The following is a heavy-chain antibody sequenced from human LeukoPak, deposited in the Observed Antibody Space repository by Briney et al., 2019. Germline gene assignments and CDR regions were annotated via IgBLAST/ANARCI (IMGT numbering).Heavy chain of an antibody. J-gene: IGHJ6*02. CDR3: ARVGKGGSYQIAATPNYYYYGMDV. V-gene: IGHV1-2*02. D-gene: IGHD1-26*01. Sequence: ASVKVSCKASGYTFTGYYMHWVRQAPGQGLEWMGWINPNSGGTNYAQKFQGRVTMTRDTSISTAYMELSRLRSDDTAVHYCARVGKGGSYQIAATPNYYYYGMDVWGQGTTVTVSS. CDR1: GYTFTGYY. CDR2: INPNSGGT.